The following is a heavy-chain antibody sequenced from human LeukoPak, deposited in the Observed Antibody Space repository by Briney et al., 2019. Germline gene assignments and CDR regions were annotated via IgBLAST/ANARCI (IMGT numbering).Heavy chain of an antibody. J-gene: IGHJ4*02. CDR1: GFTFDDYA. D-gene: IGHD6-19*01. V-gene: IGHV3-43D*03. CDR3: AKDISIAVAGEESRVDY. CDR2: ISWDGGST. Sequence: GGSLRLSCAASGFTFDDYAMHWVRQAPGKGLEWVSLISWDGGSTYYADSVKGRFTISRDNSKNSLYLQMNSLRAEDTALYYCAKDISIAVAGEESRVDYWGQGTLVTVSS.